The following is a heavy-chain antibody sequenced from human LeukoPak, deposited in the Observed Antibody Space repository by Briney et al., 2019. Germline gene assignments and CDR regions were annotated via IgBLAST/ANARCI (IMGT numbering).Heavy chain of an antibody. V-gene: IGHV4-34*01. CDR1: GGSFSGYY. Sequence: SETLSLTCAVYGGSFSGYYWSWIRQPPGKGLEWIGEINHSGSTNYNPSLKSRVTISVDTSKNKFSLKLSSVTAADTAVYYCARATMVRGVIRNWFDPWGQGTLVTVSS. CDR2: INHSGST. CDR3: ARATMVRGVIRNWFDP. J-gene: IGHJ5*02. D-gene: IGHD3-10*01.